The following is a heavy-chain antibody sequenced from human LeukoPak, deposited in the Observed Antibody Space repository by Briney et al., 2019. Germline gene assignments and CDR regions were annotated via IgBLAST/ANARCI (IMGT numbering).Heavy chain of an antibody. V-gene: IGHV4-59*01. Sequence: PSETLSLTCTVSGDSISSYYWTWIRQPPGKGLEWIGYIYYSGNTNYNPSLKSRVTISVDTSKNQFSLKLSSVTAADTAVYYCTRGGFSLDFDYWGQGTLATVSS. J-gene: IGHJ4*02. CDR3: TRGGFSLDFDY. CDR1: GDSISSYY. CDR2: IYYSGNT. D-gene: IGHD3-3*02.